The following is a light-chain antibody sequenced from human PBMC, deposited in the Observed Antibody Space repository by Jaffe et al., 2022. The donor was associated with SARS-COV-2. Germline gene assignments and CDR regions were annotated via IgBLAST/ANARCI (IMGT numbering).Light chain of an antibody. Sequence: DFVMTQSPLSLPVSPGEPASISCRSSQSLLHGNGNNYLDWYLQKPGQPPQLLIYLGSNRASGVPDRFSGSGSGTDFTLRISRVEAEDVGVYYCMQALQTPWTFGQGTKVEIK. CDR1: QSLLHGNGNNY. CDR2: LGS. J-gene: IGKJ1*01. CDR3: MQALQTPWT. V-gene: IGKV2-28*01.